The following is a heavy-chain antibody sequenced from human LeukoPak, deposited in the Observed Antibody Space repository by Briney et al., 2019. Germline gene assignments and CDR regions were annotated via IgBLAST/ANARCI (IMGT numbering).Heavy chain of an antibody. CDR1: GYNFPNDW. Sequence: GESLKISCKGSGYNFPNDWIGWVRQMPGKGLEWMGIIYPDDSDTRYSPSFQGQVTISADKSISTAYLQWSSLKASDTAMYYCARHRYYGGSADDAFDIWGQGTMVTVSS. CDR3: ARHRYYGGSADDAFDI. D-gene: IGHD4-23*01. V-gene: IGHV5-51*01. CDR2: IYPDDSDT. J-gene: IGHJ3*02.